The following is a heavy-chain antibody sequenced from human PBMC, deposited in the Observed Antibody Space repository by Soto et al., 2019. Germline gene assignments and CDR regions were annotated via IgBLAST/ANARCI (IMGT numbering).Heavy chain of an antibody. J-gene: IGHJ4*02. CDR3: ARDREQSSWYPNTFDY. V-gene: IGHV3-30-3*01. D-gene: IGHD6-13*01. Sequence: GGSLRLSCAASGFTFSSYAMHWVRQAPGKGLEWVAVISYDGSNKYYADSVKGRFTISRDNSKNTLYLQMNSLRAEDTAVYYCARDREQSSWYPNTFDYWGQGTLVTVSS. CDR1: GFTFSSYA. CDR2: ISYDGSNK.